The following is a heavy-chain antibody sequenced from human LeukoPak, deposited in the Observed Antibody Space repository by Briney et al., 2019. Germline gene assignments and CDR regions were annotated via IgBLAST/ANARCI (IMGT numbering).Heavy chain of an antibody. J-gene: IGHJ4*02. D-gene: IGHD6-19*01. CDR3: AKDLERLYSGGRGNLDY. CDR1: GFDVSYNY. V-gene: IGHV3-66*02. Sequence: GGSLRLFCVPSGFDVSYNYVGWVRQAPGKGLEWVSVIHTGGTTHYADSVKGRFTVSKDTSNNTLYLQVNSLRAEDTAVYYCAKDLERLYSGGRGNLDYWGQGTLVTVSS. CDR2: IHTGGTT.